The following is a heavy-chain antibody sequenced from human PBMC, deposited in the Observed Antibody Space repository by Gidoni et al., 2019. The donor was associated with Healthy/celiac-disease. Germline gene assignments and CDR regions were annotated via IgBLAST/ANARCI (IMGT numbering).Heavy chain of an antibody. V-gene: IGHV3-7*01. CDR2: IKQDGSEK. Sequence: EVQLVESGGGLVQPGGSLRLSCAASGSTFSSYWMSWVRQAPGKGLEWVANIKQDGSEKYYVDSVKGRFTISRDNAKNSLYLQMNSLRAEDTAVYYCARHHYDILTGYYRHYYMDVWGRGTTVTVSS. CDR1: GSTFSSYW. J-gene: IGHJ6*03. D-gene: IGHD3-9*01. CDR3: ARHHYDILTGYYRHYYMDV.